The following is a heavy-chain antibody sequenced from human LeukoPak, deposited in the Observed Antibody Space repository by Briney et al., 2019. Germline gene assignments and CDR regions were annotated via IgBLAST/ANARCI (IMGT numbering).Heavy chain of an antibody. CDR3: ARGVVWFGGLSSDY. D-gene: IGHD3-10*01. V-gene: IGHV4-39*07. J-gene: IGHJ4*02. CDR1: GGSVSRNSDY. CDR2: IYYGGSI. Sequence: SETLSLTCTVSGGSVSRNSDYWGWIRQPPGKGLEWIGSIYYGGSIYYNPSLKSRVTISVDASKNQFSLRLSSVTAADTAVYYCARGVVWFGGLSSDYWGQGTLVSVSS.